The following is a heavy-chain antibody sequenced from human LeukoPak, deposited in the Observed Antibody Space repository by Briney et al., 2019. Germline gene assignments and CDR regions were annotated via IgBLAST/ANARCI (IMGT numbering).Heavy chain of an antibody. D-gene: IGHD4-11*01. V-gene: IGHV4-4*08. CDR2: IYTSGST. CDR3: ASLTVTRFDC. J-gene: IGHJ4*02. CDR1: GGSISSYY. Sequence: SETLSLTCTVSGGSISSYYWSWIRQPPGKGLEWIGRIYTSGSTNYNPSLKSRVTISVDTSKNQFSLKLSSVTAADTAVYYCASLTVTRFDCWGQGTLVTVSS.